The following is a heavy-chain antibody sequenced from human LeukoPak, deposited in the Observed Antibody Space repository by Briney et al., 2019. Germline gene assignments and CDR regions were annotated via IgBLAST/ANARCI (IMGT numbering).Heavy chain of an antibody. CDR3: ARDGSFGVANGDAFDI. CDR1: GYTFTGYY. D-gene: IGHD3-3*01. V-gene: IGHV1-2*02. CDR2: INPNSGGT. Sequence: ASVKVSCKASGYTFTGYYMHWVRQAPGQGLEWMGWINPNSGGTNYAQKFQGRVTMTRDTSISTAYMELSRLRSDDTAVYYCARDGSFGVANGDAFDIWGQGTMVTVPS. J-gene: IGHJ3*02.